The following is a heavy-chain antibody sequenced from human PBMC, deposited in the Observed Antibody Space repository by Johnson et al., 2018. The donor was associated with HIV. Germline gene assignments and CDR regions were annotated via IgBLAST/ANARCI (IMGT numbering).Heavy chain of an antibody. D-gene: IGHD2-8*01. CDR3: ARVMQADAFDI. J-gene: IGHJ3*02. CDR2: IRFDETIK. Sequence: QVQLVESGGGVVQPGGSLRLSCPASGFTFNNYGMHWVRQSPGTGLAWVAFIRFDETIKYYVDSVKGRFTISRDNAKNSLYLQMNSLRAEDTAVYYCARVMQADAFDIWGQGTMVTVSS. CDR1: GFTFNNYG. V-gene: IGHV3-30*02.